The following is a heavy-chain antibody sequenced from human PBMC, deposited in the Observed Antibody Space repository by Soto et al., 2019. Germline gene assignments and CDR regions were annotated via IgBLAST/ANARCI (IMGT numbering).Heavy chain of an antibody. J-gene: IGHJ5*02. D-gene: IGHD4-17*01. CDR1: GFTFSNAW. Sequence: GGSLRLSCAASGFTFSNAWMSWVRQAPGKGLEWVGRIKSKTDGGTTDYAAPVKGRFTISRDDSKNTLYLQMNSLKTEDTAVYYCTTEVLTTLSYNWFDPWGQGTLVTVSS. CDR2: IKSKTDGGTT. V-gene: IGHV3-15*01. CDR3: TTEVLTTLSYNWFDP.